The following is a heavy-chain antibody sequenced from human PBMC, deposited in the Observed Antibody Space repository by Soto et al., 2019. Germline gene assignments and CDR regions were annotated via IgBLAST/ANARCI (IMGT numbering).Heavy chain of an antibody. Sequence: ASVKVSCKASGGTFSSYAISWVRQAPGQWLEWMGGIIPIFGTANYAQEFQGRVTITADESTSTAYMELSSLRSEDTAVYYCAREGSGPGGIAVPRELFQHWGQGTLVTVSS. CDR3: AREGSGPGGIAVPRELFQH. CDR2: IIPIFGTA. J-gene: IGHJ1*01. D-gene: IGHD6-19*01. CDR1: GGTFSSYA. V-gene: IGHV1-69*13.